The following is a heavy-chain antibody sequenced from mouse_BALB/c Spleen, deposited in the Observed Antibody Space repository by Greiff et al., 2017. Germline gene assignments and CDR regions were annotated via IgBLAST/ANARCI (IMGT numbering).Heavy chain of an antibody. CDR2: IDPYDSET. CDR1: GYTFTSYW. J-gene: IGHJ4*01. Sequence: VQLQQPGAELVRPGASVKLSCKASGYTFTSYWMNWVKQRPEQGLEWIGRIDPYDSETHYNQKFKDKAILTVDKSSSTAYMQLSSLTSEDSAVYYCARFITTVVDRYAMDYWGQGTSVTVSS. D-gene: IGHD1-1*01. CDR3: ARFITTVVDRYAMDY. V-gene: IGHV1-74*01.